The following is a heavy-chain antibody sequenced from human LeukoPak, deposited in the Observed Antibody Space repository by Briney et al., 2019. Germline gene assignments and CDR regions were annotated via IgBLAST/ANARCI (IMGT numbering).Heavy chain of an antibody. D-gene: IGHD3-3*01. CDR2: MNPNSGNT. J-gene: IGHJ5*02. V-gene: IGHV1-8*01. CDR1: GYTFTSYD. CDR3: ARGRVLRFLEWFHSWFDP. Sequence: EASVKVSCKASGYTFTSYDINWVRQATGQGLEWMGWMNPNSGNTGYAQKFQGRVTMTRNTSISTAYMELSSLRSEDTAVYYCARGRVLRFLEWFHSWFDPWGQGTLVTVSS.